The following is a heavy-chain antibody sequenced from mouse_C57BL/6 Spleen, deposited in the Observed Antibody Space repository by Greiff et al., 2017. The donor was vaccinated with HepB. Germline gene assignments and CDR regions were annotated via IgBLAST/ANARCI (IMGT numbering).Heavy chain of an antibody. Sequence: DVQLVESGGGLVKPGGSLKLSCAASGFTFSSYAMSWVRQTPEKRLEWVATISDGGSYTYYPDNVKGRFTISRDNAKNNLYLQMSHLKSEDTAMYYCAREWASRAMDYWGQGTSVTVSS. CDR2: ISDGGSYT. V-gene: IGHV5-4*01. J-gene: IGHJ4*01. CDR3: AREWASRAMDY. CDR1: GFTFSSYA.